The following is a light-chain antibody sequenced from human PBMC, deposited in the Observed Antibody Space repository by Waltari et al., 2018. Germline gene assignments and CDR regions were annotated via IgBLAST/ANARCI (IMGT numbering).Light chain of an antibody. J-gene: IGKJ1*01. CDR3: QQLNSYPRT. Sequence: DIQLTQSPSFLSASVGDRVTITCRASQGISSYLAWYQQNPEKAPKLLIYAASTLQSGVPSRFSGSGSGTEFTLTISSLQPEDFATYYCQQLNSYPRTFGQGTKVEIK. V-gene: IGKV1-9*01. CDR2: AAS. CDR1: QGISSY.